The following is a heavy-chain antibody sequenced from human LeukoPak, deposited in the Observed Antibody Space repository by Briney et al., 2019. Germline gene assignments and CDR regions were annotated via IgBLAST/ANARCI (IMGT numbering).Heavy chain of an antibody. D-gene: IGHD1-26*01. CDR1: GGSFSGYY. Sequence: SETLSLTCAVYGGSFSGYYWSWIRQPPGKGLEWIGEINHSGSTNYNPSLKSRVTISVDTSKNQFSLKVSSVTAADTAIYYCARDILDVGATHYFDYWGQGSLVTVSS. CDR3: ARDILDVGATHYFDY. CDR2: INHSGST. V-gene: IGHV4-34*01. J-gene: IGHJ4*02.